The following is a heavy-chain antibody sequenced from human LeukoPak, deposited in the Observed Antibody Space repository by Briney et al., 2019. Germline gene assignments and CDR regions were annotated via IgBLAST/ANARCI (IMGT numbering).Heavy chain of an antibody. CDR3: ARDAEYSSHSFDY. Sequence: PGGSLRLSCAASGFTFSSYSMNWVRQAPGRGLEWVSSISSSSYIYYADSVKGRFTISRDNAKNSLYLQMNSLRAEDTAVYYCARDAEYSSHSFDYWGQGTLVTVSS. CDR1: GFTFSSYS. V-gene: IGHV3-21*01. J-gene: IGHJ4*02. CDR2: ISSSSYI. D-gene: IGHD6-6*01.